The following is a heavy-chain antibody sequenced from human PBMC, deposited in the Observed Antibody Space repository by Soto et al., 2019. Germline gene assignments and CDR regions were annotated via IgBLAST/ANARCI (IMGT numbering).Heavy chain of an antibody. D-gene: IGHD3-3*01. Sequence: EGSLRLSCAASGFTVSGNYMSWVRQAPGKRLECVSVIHSGASTYYPIEVKRRFTISSDNSKNTLYLQMNSLRAEDTAVYYCASFIFRVVTDAALDIWGQGTMVTVSS. CDR3: ASFIFRVVTDAALDI. CDR2: IHSGAST. J-gene: IGHJ3*02. CDR1: GFTVSGNY. V-gene: IGHV3-53*01.